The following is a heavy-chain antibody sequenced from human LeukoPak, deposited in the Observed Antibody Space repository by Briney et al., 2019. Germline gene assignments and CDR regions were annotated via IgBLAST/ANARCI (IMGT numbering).Heavy chain of an antibody. CDR1: GFSFSTYT. J-gene: IGHJ5*02. D-gene: IGHD1-26*01. CDR2: VSFDGGTE. Sequence: PGGSLRLSCAASGFSFSTYTMHWVRQVPGKGLEWVAVVSFDGGTEYYAGSVKGRLTVSRDNSKNTLYLQINSLRPEDTGVYYCARTGSRDHNWFDPWGQGTLVTVSS. V-gene: IGHV3-30-3*01. CDR3: ARTGSRDHNWFDP.